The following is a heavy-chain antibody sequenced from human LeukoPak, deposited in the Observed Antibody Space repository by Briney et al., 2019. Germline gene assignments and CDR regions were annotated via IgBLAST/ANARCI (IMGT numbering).Heavy chain of an antibody. CDR2: ISGSGGST. V-gene: IGHV3-23*01. Sequence: GGSLRLSCAASGFPLRSYGMSWVRQAPGKGLEWVSGISGSGGSTYYADSVKGRFTISRDNSKNTLYLQMNSLRAEDTAVYYCAKAITMVRGITNWFDPWGQGTLVTVSS. CDR1: GFPLRSYG. CDR3: AKAITMVRGITNWFDP. J-gene: IGHJ5*02. D-gene: IGHD3-10*01.